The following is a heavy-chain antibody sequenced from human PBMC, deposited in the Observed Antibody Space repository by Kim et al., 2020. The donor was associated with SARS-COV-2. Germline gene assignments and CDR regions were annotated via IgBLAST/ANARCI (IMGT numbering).Heavy chain of an antibody. V-gene: IGHV4-31*02. Sequence: GSTTHNPSLTSRVTISVGTSKNQFSLKLSSVTAADTAVYYCARVDTGFDYWGQGTLVTVSS. D-gene: IGHD3-22*01. CDR3: ARVDTGFDY. CDR2: GST. J-gene: IGHJ4*02.